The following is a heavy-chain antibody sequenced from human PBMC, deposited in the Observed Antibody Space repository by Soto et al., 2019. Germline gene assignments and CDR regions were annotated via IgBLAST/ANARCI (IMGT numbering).Heavy chain of an antibody. J-gene: IGHJ4*02. Sequence: QVQLVESGGGVVQPGRSLRLSCAASGFNFSASGMLWVRQATGTGLELVALLSFDTSKKYYADSVKGRFTISRDTSRNTLYLHMNSLRVEDKAVSYCRVGFPDCGQGTSVTVSS. CDR2: LSFDTSKK. D-gene: IGHD2-2*03. CDR1: GFNFSASG. V-gene: IGHV3-30*03. CDR3: RVGFPD.